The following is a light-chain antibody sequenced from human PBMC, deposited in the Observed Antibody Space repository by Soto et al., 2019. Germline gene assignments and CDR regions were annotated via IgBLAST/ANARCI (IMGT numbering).Light chain of an antibody. CDR3: QKYNSYPFT. Sequence: DIQMTQSPSTLSASVGDRVTITCRASQSISSWLAWYQQKPGKAPKLLIYDASSLETGVPSRFSGSGSGTEFTLTISSLQPDEFATYYCQKYNSYPFTFGPGTKLDIK. CDR1: QSISSW. V-gene: IGKV1-5*01. J-gene: IGKJ2*01. CDR2: DAS.